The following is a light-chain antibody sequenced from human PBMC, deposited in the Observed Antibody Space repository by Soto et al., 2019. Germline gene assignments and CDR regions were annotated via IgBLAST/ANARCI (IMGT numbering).Light chain of an antibody. CDR1: QGIGYT. CDR3: QRYNNWPHT. J-gene: IGKJ4*01. V-gene: IGKV3-15*01. CDR2: DTS. Sequence: IGIRQSPATLSVSSVESATLSCRASQGIGYTLAWYQHKPGQTPRLLIYDTSTRATGVPARFSGSRSGTEFTLTINSLQSEDFAVYYCQRYNNWPHTFGGGTKVDIK.